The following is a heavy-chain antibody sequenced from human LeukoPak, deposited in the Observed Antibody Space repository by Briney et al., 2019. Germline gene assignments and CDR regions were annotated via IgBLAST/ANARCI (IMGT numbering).Heavy chain of an antibody. CDR1: GFSLSNARMG. D-gene: IGHD3-3*01. J-gene: IGHJ5*02. CDR2: IFSNDEK. V-gene: IGHV2-26*01. CDR3: ARMGRYAFWSGYQGNWFDP. Sequence: SGPTLVNPTETLTLTCTVSGFSLSNARMGVSWIRQPPGKALEWLSHIFSNDEKSYSTSLKSRLTISKDTSKSQVVLTMTNMDPVDTATYYCARMGRYAFWSGYQGNWFDPWGPGTLVTVSS.